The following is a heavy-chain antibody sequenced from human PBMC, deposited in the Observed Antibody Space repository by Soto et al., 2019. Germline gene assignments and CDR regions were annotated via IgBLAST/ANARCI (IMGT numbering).Heavy chain of an antibody. Sequence: PGGSLRLSCAASGFTFTRYSMNWVRQAPGKGLEWVSSISSTTNYIYYADSMKGRFTVSRDNAKNSVYLEMNSLSVEDTAVYYCARESEDLTSNFDYWGQGTLVTVSS. V-gene: IGHV3-21*01. CDR2: ISSTTNYI. CDR3: ARESEDLTSNFDY. J-gene: IGHJ4*02. CDR1: GFTFTRYS.